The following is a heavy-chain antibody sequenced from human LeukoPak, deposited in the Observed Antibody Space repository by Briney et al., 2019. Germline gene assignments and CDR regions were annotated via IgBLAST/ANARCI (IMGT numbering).Heavy chain of an antibody. CDR2: ISYDGSNK. V-gene: IGHV3-30*18. Sequence: GGSLRLSCAASGFTFSSYGMHWVRQAPGKGLEWVAVISYDGSNKYYADSVKGRFTISRDNSKNTLYLQMNSLRAEDTAVYYCAKFGSSGYFDYWGQGTLVTVSS. CDR3: AKFGSSGYFDY. D-gene: IGHD3-22*01. CDR1: GFTFSSYG. J-gene: IGHJ4*02.